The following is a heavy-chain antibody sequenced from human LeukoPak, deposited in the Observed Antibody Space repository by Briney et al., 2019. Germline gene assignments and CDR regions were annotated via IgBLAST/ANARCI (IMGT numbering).Heavy chain of an antibody. V-gene: IGHV1/OR15-1*01. CDR3: AIDRTMIHAFDI. CDR1: GYIFTDYY. Sequence: ASVKVSCKASGYIFTDYYMHWVRQAPGQELGWMGRINPNSGGTNYAQKFQGRVTMTRDTSISTAYTELSSLRSEDTAVSYCAIDRTMIHAFDIWGQGTMVTVSS. J-gene: IGHJ3*02. CDR2: INPNSGGT. D-gene: IGHD3-22*01.